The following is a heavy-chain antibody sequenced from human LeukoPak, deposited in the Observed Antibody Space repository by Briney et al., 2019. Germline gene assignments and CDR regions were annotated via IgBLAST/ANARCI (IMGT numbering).Heavy chain of an antibody. CDR2: ISGSGGST. V-gene: IGHV3-23*01. J-gene: IGHJ4*02. CDR3: AKAPTKVAGRYYFDY. Sequence: PGGSLRLSCAASGFTLSSYAMSWVRQAPGKGLEWVSAISGSGGSTYYADSVKGRFTISRDNSKNTLYLQMNSLRAEDTAVYYCAKAPTKVAGRYYFDYWGQGTLVTVSS. CDR1: GFTLSSYA. D-gene: IGHD6-19*01.